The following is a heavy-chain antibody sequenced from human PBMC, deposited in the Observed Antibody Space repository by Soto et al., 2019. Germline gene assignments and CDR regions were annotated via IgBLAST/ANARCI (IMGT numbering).Heavy chain of an antibody. CDR1: GYTLTELS. V-gene: IGHV1-46*03. CDR3: AREGIVVVPAAMIPRWFDP. J-gene: IGHJ5*02. Sequence: ASVKVSCKVSGYTLTELSMHWVRQAPGQGLEWMGIINPSGGSTSYAQKFQGRVTMTRDTSTSTVYMELSSLRSEDTAVYYCAREGIVVVPAAMIPRWFDPWGQGTLVTVSS. D-gene: IGHD2-2*01. CDR2: INPSGGST.